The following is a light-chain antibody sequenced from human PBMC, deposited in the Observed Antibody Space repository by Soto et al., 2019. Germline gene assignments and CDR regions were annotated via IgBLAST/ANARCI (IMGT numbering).Light chain of an antibody. J-gene: IGLJ3*02. V-gene: IGLV2-11*01. CDR3: CSYAGTYTLWV. Sequence: QSALTQPRSVSGSPGQSVTISCTGTSSDVGAYNFVSWYQQHPGKAPKFIIYDVSKRPSGVPDRFSGSKSGNTASLTISGLQADDEADYYCCSYAGTYTLWVFGGGTQLTVL. CDR2: DVS. CDR1: SSDVGAYNF.